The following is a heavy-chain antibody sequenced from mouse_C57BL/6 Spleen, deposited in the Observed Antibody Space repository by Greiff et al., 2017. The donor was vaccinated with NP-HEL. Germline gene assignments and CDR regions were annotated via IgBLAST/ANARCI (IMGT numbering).Heavy chain of an antibody. J-gene: IGHJ2*01. V-gene: IGHV1-82*01. D-gene: IGHD4-1*01. Sequence: QVQLQQSGPELVKPGASVKISCKASGYAFSSSWMNWVKQRPGKGLEWIGRIYPGDGDTNYNGKFKGKATLTADKSSSTAYMQLSSLTSEDSAVYFCARRWDDYFDYWGQGTTLTVSS. CDR1: GYAFSSSW. CDR2: IYPGDGDT. CDR3: ARRWDDYFDY.